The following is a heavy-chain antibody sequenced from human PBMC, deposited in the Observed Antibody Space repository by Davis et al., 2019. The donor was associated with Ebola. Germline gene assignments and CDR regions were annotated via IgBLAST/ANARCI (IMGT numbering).Heavy chain of an antibody. CDR1: VITFSSYA. D-gene: IGHD3-3*01. Sequence: GESLKISCTDSVITFSSYAMTWVRQAPGTGLEWVSAISGSGGSTYYAGSVKGRFTVSSDNSKKTMYLKMNSLRAEDTAVYYCARSGLSFGVVKYHYGMDVWGKGTTVTVSS. CDR2: ISGSGGST. J-gene: IGHJ6*04. CDR3: ARSGLSFGVVKYHYGMDV. V-gene: IGHV3-23*01.